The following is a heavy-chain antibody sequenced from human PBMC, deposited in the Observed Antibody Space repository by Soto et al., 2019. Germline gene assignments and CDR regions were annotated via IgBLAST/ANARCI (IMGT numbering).Heavy chain of an antibody. D-gene: IGHD6-13*01. Sequence: GGSLRLSCSASGFTFSSYAMSWVRQAPGKGLEWVSAISGSGSSTYYADSVKGRFTISRDNSKNTLYLQMNSLRAEDTAVYYCAKRISWALDYWGQGTLVTVSS. CDR3: AKRISWALDY. V-gene: IGHV3-23*01. CDR1: GFTFSSYA. CDR2: ISGSGSST. J-gene: IGHJ4*02.